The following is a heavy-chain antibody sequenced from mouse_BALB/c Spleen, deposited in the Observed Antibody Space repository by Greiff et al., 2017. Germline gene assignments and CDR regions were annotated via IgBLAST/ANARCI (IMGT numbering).Heavy chain of an antibody. Sequence: VKLQESGAELVRPGSSVKISCKASGYAFSSYWMNWVKQRPGQGLEWIGQIYPGDGDTNYNGKFKGKATLTADKSSSTAYMQLSSLTSEDSAVYFCARRFNYYGPYWYFDVWGAGTTVTVSS. V-gene: IGHV1-80*01. CDR2: IYPGDGDT. CDR3: ARRFNYYGPYWYFDV. CDR1: GYAFSSYW. D-gene: IGHD1-2*01. J-gene: IGHJ1*01.